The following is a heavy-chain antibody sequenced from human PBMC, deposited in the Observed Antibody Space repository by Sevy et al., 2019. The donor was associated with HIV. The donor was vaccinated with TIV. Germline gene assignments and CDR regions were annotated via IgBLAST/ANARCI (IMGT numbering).Heavy chain of an antibody. CDR2: IYYNGHI. J-gene: IGHJ4*02. Sequence: SETLSLTCTVSGGSITSFYWNWIRQPPGKGLEWIANIYYNGHINYNPSLKSRVTLSLDTSKNQFSLRLCSVTAAGTAMYYCAGENAWGRGYSWGQGTLVTVSS. CDR3: AGENAWGRGYS. CDR1: GGSITSFY. V-gene: IGHV4-59*08. D-gene: IGHD3-10*01.